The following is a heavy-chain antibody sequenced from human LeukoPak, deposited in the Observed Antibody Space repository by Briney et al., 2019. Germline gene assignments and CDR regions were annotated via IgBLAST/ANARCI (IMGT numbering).Heavy chain of an antibody. CDR3: AREGREAGLYYYYGMDV. Sequence: GGSLRLSCAASGFTFSSYAMHWVRQAPGKGLEWVAVISYDGSNKYYADSVKGRFTISRDNSKNTLYLQMNSLRAEDTAVYYCAREGREAGLYYYYGMDVWGQGTTVTVSS. J-gene: IGHJ6*02. CDR1: GFTFSSYA. D-gene: IGHD6-19*01. V-gene: IGHV3-30-3*01. CDR2: ISYDGSNK.